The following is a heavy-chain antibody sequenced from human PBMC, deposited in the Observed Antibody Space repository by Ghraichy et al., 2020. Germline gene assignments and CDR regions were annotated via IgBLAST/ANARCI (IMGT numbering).Heavy chain of an antibody. D-gene: IGHD6-13*01. CDR2: ISSSSSTI. CDR3: ARDLIAAAGTCYYYYGMDV. V-gene: IGHV3-48*02. Sequence: GGSLRLSCAASGFTFSSYSMNWVRQAPGKGLEWVSYISSSSSTIYYADSVKGRFTISRDNAKNSLYLQMNSLRDEDTAVYYCARDLIAAAGTCYYYYGMDVWGQGTTVTVSS. CDR1: GFTFSSYS. J-gene: IGHJ6*02.